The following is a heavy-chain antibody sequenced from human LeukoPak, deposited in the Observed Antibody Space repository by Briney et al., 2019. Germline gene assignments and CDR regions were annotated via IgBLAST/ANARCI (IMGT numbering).Heavy chain of an antibody. CDR2: ISGSGGST. CDR3: AKDAPDYYDSSGYYLSDWFDP. CDR1: GFTFSSYA. D-gene: IGHD3-22*01. J-gene: IGHJ5*02. V-gene: IGHV3-23*01. Sequence: GGSLRLSCAASGFTFSSYAMSWVRQAPGKGLEWVSAISGSGGSTYYADSVKGRFTISRDNSKNTLYLQMNSLRAEDTAVYYCAKDAPDYYDSSGYYLSDWFDPWGQGTLATVSS.